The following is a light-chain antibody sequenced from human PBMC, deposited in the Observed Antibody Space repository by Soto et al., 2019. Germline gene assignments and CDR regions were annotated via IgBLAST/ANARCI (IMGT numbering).Light chain of an antibody. V-gene: IGKV1-5*01. CDR2: DTS. J-gene: IGKJ1*01. CDR1: QSISNW. CDR3: QQYNTYSHT. Sequence: DIQMTQSPSTLSASVGDRVSITCRASQSISNWLAWYQQKPGKAPQLLIYDTSNLERGVPSRFSGSGSRTEFPLTISSLQPDDFATYYCQQYNTYSHTFGQGTNVEIK.